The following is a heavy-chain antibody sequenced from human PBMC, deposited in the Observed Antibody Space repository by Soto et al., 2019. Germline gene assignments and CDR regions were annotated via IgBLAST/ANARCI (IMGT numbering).Heavy chain of an antibody. D-gene: IGHD2-2*01. CDR3: ARHVPAAGYYYGMDV. V-gene: IGHV1-69*12. CDR1: GGTFSSYA. J-gene: IGHJ6*02. CDR2: IIPIFGTP. Sequence: QVQLVQSGAEVKRPGSSVKVSCKASGGTFSSYAISWVRQAPGQGLEWMGGIIPIFGTPNYAQKFQGRVKMPADESTSTANMEMTSLSSEDTAVYYCARHVPAAGYYYGMDVWGQGATVTVSS.